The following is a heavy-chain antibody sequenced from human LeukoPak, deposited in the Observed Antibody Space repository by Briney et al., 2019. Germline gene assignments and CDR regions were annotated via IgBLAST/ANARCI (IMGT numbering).Heavy chain of an antibody. CDR3: ARCQDSAMVTIPDYYYMDV. V-gene: IGHV1-18*01. Sequence: GASVKVSCKASGYTFTTYGISWVRQAPGKGLEWMGWISTYSGNTNYAQKFQGRVTMTTDTSTSTVYMELRSLRSDDTAVYYCARCQDSAMVTIPDYYYMDVWGKGTTVTVSS. J-gene: IGHJ6*03. CDR2: ISTYSGNT. CDR1: GYTFTTYG. D-gene: IGHD5-18*01.